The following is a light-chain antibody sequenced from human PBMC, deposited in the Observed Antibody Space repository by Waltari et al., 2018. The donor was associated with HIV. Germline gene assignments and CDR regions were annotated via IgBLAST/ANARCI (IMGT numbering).Light chain of an antibody. CDR3: QQYGSSPLT. Sequence: EIVLTQSPGTLSLSPGERGTLSCRASESVSSSNFLAWYQQKPGQAPRLLIYAASSRATGIPDRFSGGGSGTDFTLTISRLEPEDFAVYYCQQYGSSPLTFGGGTKVEIK. CDR2: AAS. CDR1: ESVSSSN. V-gene: IGKV3-20*01. J-gene: IGKJ4*01.